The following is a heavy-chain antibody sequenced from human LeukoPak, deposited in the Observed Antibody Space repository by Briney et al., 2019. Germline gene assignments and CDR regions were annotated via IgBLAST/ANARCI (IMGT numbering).Heavy chain of an antibody. V-gene: IGHV3-21*01. D-gene: IGHD6-19*01. Sequence: GGSLRLSCAASGFTFSGYSMNWVRQAPGKGLEWVSSISSSSSYIYYADSVKGRFTISRDNAKNSLYLQMNSLRAEDTAVYYCARGLRGWGLNSDWGQGTLVTVSS. CDR3: ARGLRGWGLNSD. CDR1: GFTFSGYS. J-gene: IGHJ4*02. CDR2: ISSSSSYI.